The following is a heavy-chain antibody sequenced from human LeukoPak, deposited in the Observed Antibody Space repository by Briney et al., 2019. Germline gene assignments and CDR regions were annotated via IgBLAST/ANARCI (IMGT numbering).Heavy chain of an antibody. J-gene: IGHJ4*02. D-gene: IGHD4-17*01. CDR2: ISSSSSYI. CDR3: AKFYRDNAFFDC. CDR1: GFTFSSYS. V-gene: IGHV3-21*01. Sequence: GGSLRLSCAASGFTFSSYSMNWVRQAPGKGLEWVSSISSSSSYIYYADSVRGRFTISRDNSKNTLFLQMNSLRTEDTAIYYCAKFYRDNAFFDCWGRGTLVSVSS.